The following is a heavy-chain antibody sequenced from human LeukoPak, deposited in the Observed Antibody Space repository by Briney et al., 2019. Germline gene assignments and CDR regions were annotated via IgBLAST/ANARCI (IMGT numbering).Heavy chain of an antibody. J-gene: IGHJ5*02. V-gene: IGHV4-59*01. CDR3: AYGGISSFDP. CDR2: IYYSGST. D-gene: IGHD2-15*01. CDR1: GGSFSSYY. Sequence: PSETLSLTCTVSGGSFSSYYWSWIRQSPGKGLEWIGYIYYSGSTKYNPSLRSRVTISVDTSKNQFSLKLSSVTAADTAVYFCAYGGISSFDPWGQGTLVTVSS.